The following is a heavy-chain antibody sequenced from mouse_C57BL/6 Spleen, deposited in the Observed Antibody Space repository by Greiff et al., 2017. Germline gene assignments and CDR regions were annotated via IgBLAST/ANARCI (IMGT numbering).Heavy chain of an antibody. D-gene: IGHD2-5*01. V-gene: IGHV1-9*01. CDR3: ASREYYSNYYAMDY. CDR2: ILPGSGST. Sequence: QVQLQQSGAELMKPGASVKLSCKATGYTFTGYWIEWVKQRPGHGLEWIGEILPGSGSTNYNEKFKGKATFTAGTSSNTSYMQLSSLTTEYSAIYYCASREYYSNYYAMDYWGQGTSVTVSS. J-gene: IGHJ4*01. CDR1: GYTFTGYW.